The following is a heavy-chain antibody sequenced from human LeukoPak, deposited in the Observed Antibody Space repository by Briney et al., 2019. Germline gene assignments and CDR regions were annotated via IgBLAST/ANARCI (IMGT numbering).Heavy chain of an antibody. CDR1: GGSFSGYY. CDR2: INHSGST. Sequence: PSETLSLTCAVYGGSFSGYYWSWIRQPPGKGLEWIGEINHSGSTNYNPSLKSRVTISVDTSKNQLSLKLSSVTAADTAVYYCARSNYYDSSGFDYWGQGTLVTVSS. D-gene: IGHD3-22*01. J-gene: IGHJ4*02. CDR3: ARSNYYDSSGFDY. V-gene: IGHV4-34*01.